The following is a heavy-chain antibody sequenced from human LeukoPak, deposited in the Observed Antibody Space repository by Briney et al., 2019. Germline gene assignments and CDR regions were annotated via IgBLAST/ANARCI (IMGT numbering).Heavy chain of an antibody. CDR3: ATRADQWELHGFDY. J-gene: IGHJ4*02. V-gene: IGHV1-24*01. CDR1: GYTLTELS. CDR2: FDPEDGET. D-gene: IGHD1-26*01. Sequence: SVTLSCKVSGYTLTELSMHWVRQAPGKGLEWMGGFDPEDGETIYAQKFQGRVTMTEDTSTDTAYMELSTLRSEDTAVYYCATRADQWELHGFDYWGKGALGTVSS.